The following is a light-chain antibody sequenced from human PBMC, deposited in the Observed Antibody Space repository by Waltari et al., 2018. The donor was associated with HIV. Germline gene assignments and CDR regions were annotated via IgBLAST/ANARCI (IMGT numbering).Light chain of an antibody. CDR2: YDD. CDR1: SSNLGNNA. CDR3: AAWDDSLNDLV. Sequence: QSVLTQPPSVSEAPRQRVTIPCSGSSSNLGNNAVNWYQQLPGKAPKLLIYYDDLLPSGVSDRFSGSKSGTSASLAISGLQSEDEADYYCAAWDDSLNDLVFGGGTKLTVL. J-gene: IGLJ2*01. V-gene: IGLV1-36*01.